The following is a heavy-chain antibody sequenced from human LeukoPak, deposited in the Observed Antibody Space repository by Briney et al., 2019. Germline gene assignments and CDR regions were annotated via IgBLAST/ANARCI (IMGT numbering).Heavy chain of an antibody. V-gene: IGHV3-30-3*01. CDR1: GFTFSSYA. J-gene: IGHJ3*01. Sequence: PGRSLRLSCAASGFTFSSYAMHWVRPAPGKGLEWVAVISYDGSNKYYADSVKGRFTISRDNSKNTLYLQMNSLRAEDTAVYYCARDRGPWSGYLPRWGQGTMVTVSS. D-gene: IGHD3-3*01. CDR2: ISYDGSNK. CDR3: ARDRGPWSGYLPR.